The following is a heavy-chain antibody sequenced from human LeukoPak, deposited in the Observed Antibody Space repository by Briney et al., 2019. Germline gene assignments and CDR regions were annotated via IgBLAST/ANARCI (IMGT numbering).Heavy chain of an antibody. V-gene: IGHV1-2*06. D-gene: IGHD2-15*01. CDR1: GGTFSSYA. Sequence: ASVKVSCKASGGTFSSYAISWVRQAPGQGLEWMGRINPNSGGTNYAQKFQGRVTMTRDTSISTAYMELSRLRSDDTAVYYCAKSVGYCSGGSCYSVGWGQGTLVTVSS. CDR2: INPNSGGT. J-gene: IGHJ4*02. CDR3: AKSVGYCSGGSCYSVG.